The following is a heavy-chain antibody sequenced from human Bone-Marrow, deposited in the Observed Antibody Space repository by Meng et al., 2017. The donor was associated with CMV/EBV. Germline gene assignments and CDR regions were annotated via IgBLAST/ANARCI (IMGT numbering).Heavy chain of an antibody. CDR1: GFTFSDYY. CDR3: ARVNERLVVPAAMSDYYGMDV. J-gene: IGHJ6*02. D-gene: IGHD2-2*01. Sequence: LSLTCAASGFTFSDYYMSWIRQAPGKGLERVSYISSSGSTIYYADAVKGRFTISRDNAKNSLYLQMNSLRAEDTAVYYCARVNERLVVPAAMSDYYGMDVWGQGTTVTDSS. V-gene: IGHV3-11*04. CDR2: ISSSGSTI.